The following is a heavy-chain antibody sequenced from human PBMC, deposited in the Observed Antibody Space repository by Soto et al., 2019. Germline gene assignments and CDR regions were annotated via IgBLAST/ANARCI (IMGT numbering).Heavy chain of an antibody. J-gene: IGHJ4*02. CDR2: LSDSGGSI. Sequence: EVQLLESGGGLVQPGGSLRLSCTASVFTFSSHAMTWVRQAPGKGLEWVSGLSDSGGSIYYADSVKGRFTISRDNSMNTLYLQMKTLRAVDTAVYYCAKVSSSWYAGFFDLWGQGTLVTVSS. CDR3: AKVSSSWYAGFFDL. CDR1: VFTFSSHA. D-gene: IGHD6-13*01. V-gene: IGHV3-23*01.